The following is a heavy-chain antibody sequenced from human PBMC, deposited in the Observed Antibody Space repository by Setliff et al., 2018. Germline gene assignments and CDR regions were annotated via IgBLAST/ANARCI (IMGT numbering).Heavy chain of an antibody. J-gene: IGHJ4*02. CDR3: ARVSSSSWIRNYYYYY. CDR2: INSDGSST. Sequence: GGSLRLSCAASGFTFSSYWMHWVRQAPGKGLVWVSRINSDGSSTSYADSVKGRFTISRDNAKNTLYLQMNSLRAEDTAVYYCARVSSSSWIRNYYYYYWGQGTLVTVSS. D-gene: IGHD6-13*01. V-gene: IGHV3-74*01. CDR1: GFTFSSYW.